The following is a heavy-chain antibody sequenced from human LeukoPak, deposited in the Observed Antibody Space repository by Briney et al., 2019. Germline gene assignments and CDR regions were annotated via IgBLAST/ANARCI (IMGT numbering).Heavy chain of an antibody. CDR1: GFTVSSNY. J-gene: IGHJ4*02. CDR2: IYSGGST. CDR3: ARVPMTYDHGSGSYWAFDY. V-gene: IGHV3-66*01. D-gene: IGHD3-10*01. Sequence: GGSLRLSCAASGFTVSSNYMSWVRQAPGKGLEWVSVIYSGGSTYYADSVKGRFTISRDNSKNTLYLQMNSLRAEDTAVYYCARVPMTYDHGSGSYWAFDYWGQGTLVTVSS.